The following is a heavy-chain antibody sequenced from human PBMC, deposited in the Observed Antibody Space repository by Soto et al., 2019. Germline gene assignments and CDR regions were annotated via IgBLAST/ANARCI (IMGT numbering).Heavy chain of an antibody. J-gene: IGHJ4*02. V-gene: IGHV1-24*01. CDR1: GYTLTELS. Sequence: ASVKVSCKVSGYTLTELSMHWVRQAPGKGLEWMGGFDPEDGETIYAQKFQGRVTMTEDTSTDTAYMELSSLRSEDTAVYYCATGGPYYYDSSGYLNFDYWGQGTMVTVYS. CDR2: FDPEDGET. D-gene: IGHD3-22*01. CDR3: ATGGPYYYDSSGYLNFDY.